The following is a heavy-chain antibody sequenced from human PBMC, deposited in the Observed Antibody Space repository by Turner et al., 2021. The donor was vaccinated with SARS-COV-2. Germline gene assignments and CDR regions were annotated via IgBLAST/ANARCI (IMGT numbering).Heavy chain of an antibody. V-gene: IGHV3-53*01. Sequence: EVQLVESGGGLIKPGGYLRLSCAASGFPVSSNYMNWGRHAPGQGLEWVSVMYSGCSTFYADTVKGRFTISRDNSKNTLYLQMNSLRAEDTAVYYCAREAPLGVNSMAFDYWGQGTLVTVSS. CDR1: GFPVSSNY. D-gene: IGHD3-10*01. CDR2: MYSGCST. J-gene: IGHJ4*02. CDR3: AREAPLGVNSMAFDY.